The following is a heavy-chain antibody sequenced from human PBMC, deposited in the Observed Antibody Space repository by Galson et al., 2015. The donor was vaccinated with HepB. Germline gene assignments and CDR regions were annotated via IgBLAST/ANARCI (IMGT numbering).Heavy chain of an antibody. Sequence: SLRLSCAASGFTFSSYAMHWVRQAPGKGLEWVAVISYDGSNKYYADSVKGRFTISRDNSKNTLYLQMNSLRAEDTAVYYCARAGADYYDSSGYSNLYYFDYWGQGTLVTVSS. D-gene: IGHD3-22*01. CDR2: ISYDGSNK. CDR3: ARAGADYYDSSGYSNLYYFDY. J-gene: IGHJ4*02. V-gene: IGHV3-30-3*01. CDR1: GFTFSSYA.